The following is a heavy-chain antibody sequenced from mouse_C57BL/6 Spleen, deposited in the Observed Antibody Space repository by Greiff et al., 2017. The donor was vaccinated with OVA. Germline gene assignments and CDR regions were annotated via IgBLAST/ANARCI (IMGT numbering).Heavy chain of an antibody. D-gene: IGHD1-1*01. V-gene: IGHV1-80*01. J-gene: IGHJ2*01. CDR3: ASPYYGSRGGYFDY. CDR1: GYAFSSYW. CDR2: IYPGDGDT. Sequence: VQRVESGAELVKPGASVKISCKASGYAFSSYWMNWVKQRPGKGLEWIGQIYPGDGDTNYNGKFKGKATLTADKSSSTAYMQLSGLTSEDSAVYFCASPYYGSRGGYFDYWGQGTTLTVSS.